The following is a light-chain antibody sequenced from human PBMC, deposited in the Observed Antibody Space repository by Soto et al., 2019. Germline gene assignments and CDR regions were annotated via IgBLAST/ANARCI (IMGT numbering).Light chain of an antibody. CDR1: QTVSSC. V-gene: IGKV1-5*03. Sequence: DIQMTQSPSTLSASVGDRATITCRASQTVSSCLAWYQQKPGNAPMRLIYKASCRKSAVPPRFSGSGSGTEFTLTISSLQPDDFATYYCQQSHSYPYTFGQGTKLEIK. J-gene: IGKJ2*01. CDR3: QQSHSYPYT. CDR2: KAS.